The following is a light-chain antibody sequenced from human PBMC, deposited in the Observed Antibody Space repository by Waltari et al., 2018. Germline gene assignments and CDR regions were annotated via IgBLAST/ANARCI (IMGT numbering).Light chain of an antibody. J-gene: IGKJ4*01. CDR2: AAS. CDR1: QGISSY. Sequence: DIQLTQSPSFLSASVGDRVTITCRASQGISSYLTWFQQKPGKAPKLLIYAASNLQSGVPSRFSGSGSGTEFTLTISSLQPEDFATYYCHQGNSYPLTFGGGTKVEIK. CDR3: HQGNSYPLT. V-gene: IGKV1-9*01.